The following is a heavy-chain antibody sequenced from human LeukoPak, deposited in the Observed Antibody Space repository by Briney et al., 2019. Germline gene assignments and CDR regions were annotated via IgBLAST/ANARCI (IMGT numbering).Heavy chain of an antibody. Sequence: GGSLRLSCAASGFTFSSYWMSWVRQAPGKGLEWGANIKQDGSEKYYVDSVKGRFTISRDNAKNSLYLQMNSLRAEDTAVYYCARDLKSYYYYGMDVWGQGTTVTVSS. CDR3: ARDLKSYYYYGMDV. V-gene: IGHV3-7*01. CDR2: IKQDGSEK. CDR1: GFTFSSYW. J-gene: IGHJ6*02.